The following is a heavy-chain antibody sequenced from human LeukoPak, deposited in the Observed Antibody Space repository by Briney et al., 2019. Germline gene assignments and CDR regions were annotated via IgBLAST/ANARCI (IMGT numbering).Heavy chain of an antibody. V-gene: IGHV3-30*02. CDR3: AKVNPVEMATIRVRGISYYFDY. CDR2: IRYDGSNK. Sequence: GGSLRLSCAASGFTFSSFDMHWVRQAPGKGLEWVAFIRYDGSNKYSADSVKGRFTISRDNSKNTLYLQMNSLRAEDTAVYYCAKVNPVEMATIRVRGISYYFDYWGQGTLVTVSS. CDR1: GFTFSSFD. D-gene: IGHD5-24*01. J-gene: IGHJ4*02.